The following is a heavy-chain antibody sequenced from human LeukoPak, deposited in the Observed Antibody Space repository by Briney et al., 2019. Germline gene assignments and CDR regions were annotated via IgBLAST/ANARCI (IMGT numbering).Heavy chain of an antibody. CDR2: TSGSGENS. CDR1: GFTFSNYG. CDR3: ARDGTPNYGSGWVYMDV. V-gene: IGHV3-23*01. Sequence: GGSLRLSCAASGFTFSNYGMSWVRQAPGKGLEWVSVTSGSGENSYYADSVKGRFTISRDNAKNSLYLQMNSLRVEDTAVYYCARDGTPNYGSGWVYMDVWGEGTTVTISS. D-gene: IGHD6-19*01. J-gene: IGHJ6*03.